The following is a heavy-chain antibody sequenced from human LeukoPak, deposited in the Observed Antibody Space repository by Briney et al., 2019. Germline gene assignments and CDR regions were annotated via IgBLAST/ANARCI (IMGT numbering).Heavy chain of an antibody. D-gene: IGHD3-3*01. CDR3: ARGEGEGYDFWSGLVYYYMDV. CDR1: GYTFTSYG. CDR2: ISAYNGNT. J-gene: IGHJ6*03. V-gene: IGHV1-18*01. Sequence: ASVKVSCKASGYTFTSYGISWVRQAPGQGLEWMGWISAYNGNTNYAQKLQGRVTMTTDTSTSTAYMELRSLRSDDTAVYYCARGEGEGYDFWSGLVYYYMDVWGKGTTVTVSS.